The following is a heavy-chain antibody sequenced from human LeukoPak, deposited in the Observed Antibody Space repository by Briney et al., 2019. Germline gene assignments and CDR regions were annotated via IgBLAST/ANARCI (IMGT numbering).Heavy chain of an antibody. CDR2: TFHSGST. D-gene: IGHD3-22*01. CDR3: ARGYYDARGDSNPFDI. CDR1: GGSISSSY. J-gene: IGHJ3*02. V-gene: IGHV4-59*01. Sequence: SETLSLTCTVSGGSISSSYWSWIRQPPGRGLEWIGYTFHSGSTNYKPSLKRRVSISVDTSKNQFSLKLTSVTAADTAMYYCARGYYDARGDSNPFDIWGQGTMVTVSS.